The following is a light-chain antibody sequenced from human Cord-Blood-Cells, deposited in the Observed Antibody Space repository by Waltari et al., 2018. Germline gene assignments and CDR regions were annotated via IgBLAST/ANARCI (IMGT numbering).Light chain of an antibody. Sequence: SYELTQPLSVSVALGQTARITCGGNNIGSKNAPWYQQKPGHAPVLVIYRDSNRPSGIPERFSGSNSGNTATLTISRAQAGDEADYYCQVWDSSTAWVFGGGTKLTVL. J-gene: IGLJ3*02. CDR1: NIGSKN. V-gene: IGLV3-9*01. CDR3: QVWDSSTAWV. CDR2: RDS.